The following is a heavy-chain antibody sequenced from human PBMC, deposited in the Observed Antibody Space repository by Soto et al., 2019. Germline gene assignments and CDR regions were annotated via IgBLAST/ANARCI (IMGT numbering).Heavy chain of an antibody. CDR3: ARDRFFIAVANWFDP. V-gene: IGHV6-1*01. D-gene: IGHD6-19*01. CDR2: TYYRSKWYN. J-gene: IGHJ5*02. CDR1: GDSVSSNSAA. Sequence: SQTLSLTCAISGDSVSSNSAAWYWIRQSPSRDLEWLGRTYYRSKWYNDYAVSVKRRITINPDTSKNQFSLQLTSVTPEDMAVYYCARDRFFIAVANWFDPWGQGTLVTVSS.